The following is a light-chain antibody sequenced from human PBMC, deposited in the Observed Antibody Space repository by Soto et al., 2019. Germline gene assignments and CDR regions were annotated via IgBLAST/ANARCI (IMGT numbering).Light chain of an antibody. CDR1: QSISSY. CDR2: AAS. J-gene: IGKJ5*01. V-gene: IGKV1-39*01. Sequence: DIQMTQSPSSLSASVGDRVTITCRASQSISSYLNWYQQKPGKAPKXLIYAASSLQSGVPSRFSVSGSGTDCTLTLSSLQPEDCQTYYGQQSYSTTITFGQGTRLEIK. CDR3: QQSYSTTIT.